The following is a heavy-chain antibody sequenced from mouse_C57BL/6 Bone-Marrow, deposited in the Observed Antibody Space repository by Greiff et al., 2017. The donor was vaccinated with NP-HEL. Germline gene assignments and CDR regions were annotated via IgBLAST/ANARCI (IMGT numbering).Heavy chain of an antibody. CDR2: IWSDGST. V-gene: IGHV2-6-1*01. Sequence: QVQLKESGPGLVAPSQSLSITCTVSGFSLTSYGVHWVRQPPGKGLEWLVVIWSDGSTTYNSALHSRLSISKNKSKSQFFLKMNSRQTDDTAMYYCARHDYGSSYGFAYWGQGTLVTVSA. D-gene: IGHD1-1*01. J-gene: IGHJ3*01. CDR1: GFSLTSYG. CDR3: ARHDYGSSYGFAY.